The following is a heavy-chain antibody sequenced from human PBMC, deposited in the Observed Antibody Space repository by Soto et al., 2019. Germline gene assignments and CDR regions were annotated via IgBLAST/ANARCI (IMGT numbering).Heavy chain of an antibody. CDR2: IYKSTTT. J-gene: IGHJ5*01. D-gene: IGHD2-15*01. CDR3: ARGRYCLTGRCFPNWFDS. CDR1: GDSISTVDYF. V-gene: IGHV4-30-4*01. Sequence: SETLSLTCCVSGDSISTVDYFWAWIRQPPGQALEYIGYIYKSTTTYYNPSFESRVAISLDTSKSQFSLTVTSVTAADTAVYFCARGRYCLTGRCFPNWFDSWGQGTLVTVSS.